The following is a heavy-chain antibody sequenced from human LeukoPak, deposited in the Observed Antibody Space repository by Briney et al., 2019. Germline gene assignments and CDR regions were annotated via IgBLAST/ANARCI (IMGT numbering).Heavy chain of an antibody. CDR1: GFTFSSYA. J-gene: IGHJ4*02. CDR3: ARGGVTMIVPIF. CDR2: IYTGGST. V-gene: IGHV3-53*01. Sequence: PGGSLRLSCAASGFTFSSYAMSWVRQAPGKGLEWVSVIYTGGSTYYADSVKGRFTISRDNSKNTLYLQMNSLRADDTAVYYCARGGVTMIVPIFWGQGTLVTVSS. D-gene: IGHD3-22*01.